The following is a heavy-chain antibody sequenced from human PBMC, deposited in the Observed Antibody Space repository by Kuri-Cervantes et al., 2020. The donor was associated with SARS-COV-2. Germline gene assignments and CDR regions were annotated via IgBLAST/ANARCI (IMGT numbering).Heavy chain of an antibody. CDR3: AREPGGGYYPH. V-gene: IGHV1-2*02. CDR2: IDPSSGGT. CDR1: GYTFTGYL. J-gene: IGHJ4*02. D-gene: IGHD3-22*01. Sequence: ASVKVSCKASGYTFTGYLIHWVRQAPGQGLERMGWIDPSSGGTNSAQNFQGRVTMTRDTSISTAYMELRRLRSDDTAVYYCAREPGGGYYPHWGQGTLVTVSS.